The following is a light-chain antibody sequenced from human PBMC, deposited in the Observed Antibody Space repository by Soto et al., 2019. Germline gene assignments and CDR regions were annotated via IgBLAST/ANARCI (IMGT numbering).Light chain of an antibody. CDR3: QQYHSYSLT. CDR2: KAS. CDR1: QSISSW. J-gene: IGKJ4*01. Sequence: DIQMTQSPSTLSAAVGDRVTITSRARQSISSWLAWYQQKPGKAPKLLIYKASSLEGGVPSRFSGSGSGTDFTLTISSLQADDFATYYCQQYHSYSLTFGGGTKVDIK. V-gene: IGKV1-5*03.